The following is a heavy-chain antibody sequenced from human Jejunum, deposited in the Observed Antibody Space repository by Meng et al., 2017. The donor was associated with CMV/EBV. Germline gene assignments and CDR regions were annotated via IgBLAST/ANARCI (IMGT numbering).Heavy chain of an antibody. CDR1: ISSPRHY. Sequence: ISSPRHYWAWLRQPPGKGLEWIGSFYYTGRAYYNPSLRSRVTISVDTSENQFSLRLTSLTAADTAVYYCARGLTGPQYYYNAMDVWGQGTTVTVSS. J-gene: IGHJ6*02. D-gene: IGHD4-11*01. CDR2: FYYTGRA. CDR3: ARGLTGPQYYYNAMDV. V-gene: IGHV4-39*07.